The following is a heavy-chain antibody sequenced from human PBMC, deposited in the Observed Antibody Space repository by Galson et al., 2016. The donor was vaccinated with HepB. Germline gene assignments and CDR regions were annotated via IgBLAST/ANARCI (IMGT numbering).Heavy chain of an antibody. CDR1: GYSFISYS. V-gene: IGHV1-46*01. CDR3: ARDGVRGHESGTFKDY. Sequence: SVKVSCKASGYSFISYSMHWVRQAPGQGLEWMGLFNPSGGSTTYAQKFQGRVTMARDTSTSTVYMELSSLRSEDTAVYYCARDGVRGHESGTFKDYWGQGTLVTVSS. CDR2: FNPSGGST. D-gene: IGHD2-8*01. J-gene: IGHJ4*02.